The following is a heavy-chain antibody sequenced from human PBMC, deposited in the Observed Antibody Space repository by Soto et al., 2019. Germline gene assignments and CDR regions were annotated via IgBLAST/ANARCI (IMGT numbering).Heavy chain of an antibody. J-gene: IGHJ6*02. Sequence: GPGVKNPGASLKVACKASGYTFTNYGITWVRQAPGQGLEWMGWSTASNGNANYAREIQGRLTLTRDTSTNTASMELRSLRSDDTAVYYCARGASCSSTSCYDNFHYGLAVWGQGTTVIVSS. CDR1: GYTFTNYG. CDR3: ARGASCSSTSCYDNFHYGLAV. D-gene: IGHD2-2*01. CDR2: STASNGNA. V-gene: IGHV1-18*01.